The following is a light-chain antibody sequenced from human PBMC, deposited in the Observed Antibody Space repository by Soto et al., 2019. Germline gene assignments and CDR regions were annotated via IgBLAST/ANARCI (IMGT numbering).Light chain of an antibody. CDR2: DAS. J-gene: IGKJ1*01. CDR3: QQYENYWT. CDR1: QTISSW. V-gene: IGKV1-5*01. Sequence: TQSPGILYLSPGDRATLSCRASQTISSWLAWYQQIPGKAPKLLIYDASNLESGVPSRFSGSGSGTEFTLTISSLQPEDFAVYYCQQYENYWTFGQGTKVDIK.